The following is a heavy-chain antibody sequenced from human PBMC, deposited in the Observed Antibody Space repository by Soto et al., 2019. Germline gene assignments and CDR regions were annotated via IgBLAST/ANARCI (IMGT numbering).Heavy chain of an antibody. CDR2: ISTGSSTI. J-gene: IGHJ4*02. CDR3: ARTLGPFDY. D-gene: IGHD3-16*01. CDR1: GFTFSSYS. V-gene: IGHV3-48*01. Sequence: EVPLVESGGGLVQPGGSLRLSCAASGFTFSSYSMNWVRQAPGKGLEWVSYISTGSSTIYYADSVKGRFTISRDNAKNSLHLQMNSLRAEDTAVYYCARTLGPFDYWGQGTLVTVSS.